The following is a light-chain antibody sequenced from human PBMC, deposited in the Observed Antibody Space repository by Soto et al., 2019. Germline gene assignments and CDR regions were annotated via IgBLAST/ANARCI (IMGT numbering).Light chain of an antibody. CDR2: TSS. V-gene: IGKV1-27*01. Sequence: DFQITQSPSSLSASVGDRVTITCRASQEIRDHLAWYLQKPGKVPQLLIHTSSHLHSGVTSQLSDTVFGTDFTLTINSLQPEDVRVYFCQKCTGGPYTFGPGTTRDV. J-gene: IGKJ3*01. CDR3: QKCTGGPYT. CDR1: QEIRDH.